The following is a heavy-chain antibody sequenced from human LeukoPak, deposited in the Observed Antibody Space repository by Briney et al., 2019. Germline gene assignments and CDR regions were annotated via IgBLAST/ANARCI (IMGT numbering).Heavy chain of an antibody. CDR2: IRSDGSND. J-gene: IGHJ4*02. CDR1: GFVFSSYA. Sequence: PGGSLRLSCAASGFVFSSYAMHWVRQAPGKGLEWVAFIRSDGSNDYYADSVKGRFSISRDNSKNTLYVQMNSLRPEDTGVYYCAKDPGWDDEEEYFDHWGQGTLVTVSS. V-gene: IGHV3-30*02. CDR3: AKDPGWDDEEEYFDH. D-gene: IGHD1-26*01.